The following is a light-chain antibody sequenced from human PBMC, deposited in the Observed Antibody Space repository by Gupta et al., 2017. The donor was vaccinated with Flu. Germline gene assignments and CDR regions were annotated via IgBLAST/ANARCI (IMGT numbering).Light chain of an antibody. CDR1: SGSVSTSSY. Sequence: QTVVTQVSSPSVSPGGTVTLTCGLTSGSVSTSSYPGWYQQTPGQPPRTLIYSTNTRSSGVPARFSGSIRGNKAALTITGAQADDESHYHCVLYMGSGIWVFGGGTKVTVL. V-gene: IGLV8-61*01. CDR2: STN. CDR3: VLYMGSGIWV. J-gene: IGLJ3*02.